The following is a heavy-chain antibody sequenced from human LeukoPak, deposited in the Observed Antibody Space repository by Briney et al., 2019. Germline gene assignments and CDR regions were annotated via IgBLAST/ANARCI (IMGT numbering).Heavy chain of an antibody. J-gene: IGHJ4*02. Sequence: GGSLRLSCAASGFIFSSYAMHWVRRTRGKGLEGVAFISSDGRNTFHADSVKGRYTISRDNSKNTLYLQMNTLTTEDTSVYYCAKETLPLGLGFDYWGQGTPVTVSS. D-gene: IGHD3/OR15-3a*01. CDR1: GFIFSSYA. CDR2: ISSDGRNT. V-gene: IGHV3-30*02. CDR3: AKETLPLGLGFDY.